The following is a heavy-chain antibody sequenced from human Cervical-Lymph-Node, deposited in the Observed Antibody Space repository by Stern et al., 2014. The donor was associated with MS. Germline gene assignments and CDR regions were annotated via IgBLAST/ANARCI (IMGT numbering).Heavy chain of an antibody. J-gene: IGHJ2*01. CDR2: IYHSGAS. CDR3: ARERQQYCNSEGCSYWYFDL. V-gene: IGHV4-4*02. Sequence: QVQLQESGPGLVKPSGTLSLTCAVSGGSVTSTNWWSWVRQSPGKRLEWIGNIYHSGASNSLRSSRGRVSISLDNSKNHLSLHLTSGTAADTAVYYCARERQQYCNSEGCSYWYFDLWGRGTLVTVSS. CDR1: GGSVTSTNW. D-gene: IGHD2/OR15-2a*01.